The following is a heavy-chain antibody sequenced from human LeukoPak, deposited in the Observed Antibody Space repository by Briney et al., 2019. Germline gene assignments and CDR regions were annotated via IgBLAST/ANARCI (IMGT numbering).Heavy chain of an antibody. CDR1: GGSISSYY. Sequence: SETLSLTCTVSGGSISSYYWSWIRQPPGKGLEWIGYIYYSGSTNYNPSLKSRVTISVDTSKNQFSLKLSSVTAADTAVYYCARAVHYYDSSGYYRLWYFDLWGRGTLVTVSS. J-gene: IGHJ2*01. D-gene: IGHD3-22*01. CDR3: ARAVHYYDSSGYYRLWYFDL. CDR2: IYYSGST. V-gene: IGHV4-59*01.